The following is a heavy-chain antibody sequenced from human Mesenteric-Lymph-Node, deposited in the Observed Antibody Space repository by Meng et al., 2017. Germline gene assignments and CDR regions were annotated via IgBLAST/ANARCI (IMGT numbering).Heavy chain of an antibody. V-gene: IGHV4-4*02. J-gene: IGHJ4*02. Sequence: RWSGPDLATPLETLSLTCAASGVSISSVYWLTWVHQSPGKGLEWIGEIYHSGSTNYNPSLKSRVTISVDKSKNQFSLKLISVTAADTAVYYCARGGYYSFDYWGQGTLVTVSS. CDR1: GVSISSVYW. CDR2: IYHSGST. D-gene: IGHD5-18*01. CDR3: ARGGYYSFDY.